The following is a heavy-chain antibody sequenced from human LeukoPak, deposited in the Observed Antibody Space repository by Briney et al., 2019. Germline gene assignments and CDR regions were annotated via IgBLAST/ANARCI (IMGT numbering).Heavy chain of an antibody. CDR3: ARILRLGGNWFDP. D-gene: IGHD2-21*01. CDR1: GGTFTSYA. V-gene: IGHV1-69*15. J-gene: IGHJ5*02. Sequence: SVKVSCKTSGGTFTSYAITWVRQAPGQGLEWMGKIIPISGTTNYAQKFQGRVTFTADESTSTAYMELSSLRSEDTALYYCARILRLGGNWFDPWGQGTLVTVSS. CDR2: IIPISGTT.